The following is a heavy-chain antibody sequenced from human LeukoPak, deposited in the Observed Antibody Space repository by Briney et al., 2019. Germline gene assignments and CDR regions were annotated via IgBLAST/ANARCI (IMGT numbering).Heavy chain of an antibody. V-gene: IGHV7-4-1*02. Sequence: ASVKVSCKASGYTFTSNSLNWVRQAPGQGLEWMGWIDTNTGNPTYAQGFTGRFVFSLDTSVSTAYLQINSLKAEDTAVYYSARGAGAGAVIGVYWGQGTLVTVSS. D-gene: IGHD7-27*01. CDR1: GYTFTSNS. CDR3: ARGAGAGAVIGVY. CDR2: IDTNTGNP. J-gene: IGHJ4*02.